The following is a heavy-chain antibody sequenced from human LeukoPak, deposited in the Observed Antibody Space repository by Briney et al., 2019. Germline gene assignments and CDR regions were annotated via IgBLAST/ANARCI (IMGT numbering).Heavy chain of an antibody. Sequence: GGSLRLSCSASGFTFSIYTMYWVRQAPGKGLEYVSTISGSGTGYSTYYADSVKGRFTISRDNAKNSLYLQMNSLRAEDTAVYYCARVGGSYYFDYWGQGTLVTVSS. CDR1: GFTFSIYT. J-gene: IGHJ4*02. V-gene: IGHV3-64*04. CDR3: ARVGGSYYFDY. D-gene: IGHD1-26*01. CDR2: ISGSGTGYST.